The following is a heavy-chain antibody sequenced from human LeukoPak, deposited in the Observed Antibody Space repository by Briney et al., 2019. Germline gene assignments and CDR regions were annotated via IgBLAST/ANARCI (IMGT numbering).Heavy chain of an antibody. Sequence: NPGGSLRLSCAASGFTFSSYAMSWVRQAPGKGLEWISGISGSSDSTKYADSVKGRFTISRDNSKNTLYLQMNSLRAEDTAVYYCARDFGLRYFDWSNGGYYYYGMDVWGQGTTVTVSS. D-gene: IGHD3-9*01. J-gene: IGHJ6*02. CDR1: GFTFSSYA. V-gene: IGHV3-23*01. CDR3: ARDFGLRYFDWSNGGYYYYGMDV. CDR2: ISGSSDST.